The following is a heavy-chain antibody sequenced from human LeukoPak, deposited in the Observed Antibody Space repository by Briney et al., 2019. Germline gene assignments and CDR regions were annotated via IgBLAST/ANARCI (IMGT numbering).Heavy chain of an antibody. D-gene: IGHD3-22*01. CDR1: GFTFSSYS. J-gene: IGHJ4*02. CDR2: IKSKTDGGTT. Sequence: GGSLRLSCAASGFTFSSYSMNWVRQAPGKGLEWVGRIKSKTDGGTTDYAAPVKGRFTVSRDDSKKTLYLQMNSLKTEDTAVYYCTTAYRGWPVINDYWGQGTLVTVSS. V-gene: IGHV3-15*01. CDR3: TTAYRGWPVINDY.